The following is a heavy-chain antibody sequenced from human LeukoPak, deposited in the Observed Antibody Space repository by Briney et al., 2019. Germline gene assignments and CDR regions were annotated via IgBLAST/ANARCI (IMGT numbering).Heavy chain of an antibody. CDR3: ARDLYGGNSVYWFDP. CDR1: GYSISSGYY. V-gene: IGHV4-38-2*02. J-gene: IGHJ5*02. CDR2: IYHSGST. D-gene: IGHD4-23*01. Sequence: SETLSLTCAVSGYSISSGYYWGWIRQPPGKGLEWIGSIYHSGSTYYNPSLKSRVTISVDTSKNQFSLKLSSVTAADTAVYYCARDLYGGNSVYWFDPWGQGTLVTVSS.